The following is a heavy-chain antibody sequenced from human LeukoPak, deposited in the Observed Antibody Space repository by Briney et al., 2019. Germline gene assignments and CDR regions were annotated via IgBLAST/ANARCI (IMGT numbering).Heavy chain of an antibody. V-gene: IGHV4-34*01. Sequence: LEWIGEINHSGSTNYNPSLKSRVTISVDTSKNQFSLKLSSVTAADTAVYYCARAPYYYGMDVWGKGTTVTVSS. CDR2: INHSGST. J-gene: IGHJ6*04. CDR3: ARAPYYYGMDV.